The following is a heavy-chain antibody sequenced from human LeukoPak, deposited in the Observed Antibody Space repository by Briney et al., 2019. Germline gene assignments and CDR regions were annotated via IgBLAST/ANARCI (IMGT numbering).Heavy chain of an antibody. J-gene: IGHJ4*02. CDR3: AKVRVKAVAGQIDY. V-gene: IGHV3-23*01. Sequence: GGSLRLSCAASGFTFSSYAMSWVRQASGKGLEWVSAISGSGGSTYYADSVKGRFTISRDNSKNTLYLQMNSLRAEDTAVYYCAKVRVKAVAGQIDYWGQGTLVTVSS. D-gene: IGHD6-19*01. CDR2: ISGSGGST. CDR1: GFTFSSYA.